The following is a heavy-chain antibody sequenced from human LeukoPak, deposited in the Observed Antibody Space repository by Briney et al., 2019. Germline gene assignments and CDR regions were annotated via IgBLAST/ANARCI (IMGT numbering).Heavy chain of an antibody. V-gene: IGHV3-21*01. CDR2: ISSSSSYI. CDR3: ARDRAFTYIAVAGIFDY. D-gene: IGHD6-19*01. CDR1: GFTFSSYS. J-gene: IGHJ4*02. Sequence: SGGSLRLSCAASGFTFSSYSMNWVRQAPGKGLEWVSSISSSSSYIYYADSVKGRFTISRDNAKNSLYLQMNSLRAEDTAVYYCARDRAFTYIAVAGIFDYWGQGTLVTVSS.